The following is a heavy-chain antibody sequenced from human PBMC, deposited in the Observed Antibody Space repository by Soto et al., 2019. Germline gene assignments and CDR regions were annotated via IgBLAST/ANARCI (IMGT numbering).Heavy chain of an antibody. D-gene: IGHD6-19*01. CDR2: IDGRSSFI. Sequence: GGSLRLSCAASGFSFNNYAMNWVRQGPGKGLEWVASIDGRSSFIYYADSVKGRFTISRDNAKTSLYLQMSSLRVEDTAVYYCARVSSGHYYWGQGTLVTVSS. CDR3: ARVSSGHYY. V-gene: IGHV3-21*01. J-gene: IGHJ4*02. CDR1: GFSFNNYA.